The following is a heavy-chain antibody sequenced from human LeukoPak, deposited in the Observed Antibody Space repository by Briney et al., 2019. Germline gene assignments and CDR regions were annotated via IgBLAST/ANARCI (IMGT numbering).Heavy chain of an antibody. CDR1: GFTFSGYW. CDR3: ARISYDSSGNYDY. D-gene: IGHD3-22*01. Sequence: PGRSLRLSCAASGFTFSGYWMHWVRQAPGKGLVWVSGIYSDGSTTRYADSVKGRFTISRDNAKNTLYLQMNSLRAEDTAVYYCARISYDSSGNYDYWGQGTLVTVSS. J-gene: IGHJ4*02. V-gene: IGHV3-74*01. CDR2: IYSDGSTT.